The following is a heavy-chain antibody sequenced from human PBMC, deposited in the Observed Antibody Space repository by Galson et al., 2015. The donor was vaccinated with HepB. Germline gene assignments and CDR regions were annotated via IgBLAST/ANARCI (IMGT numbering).Heavy chain of an antibody. CDR3: ARGDSGDSYYMDV. J-gene: IGHJ6*03. V-gene: IGHV4-34*01. CDR2: INHSGIT. CDR1: GGSFSGFF. Sequence: ETLSLTCAVNGGSFSGFFWAWIRQPPGKGLEWIGEINHSGITNYNPSLKSRVTISVDTSKSQFSLKLNSVTAADTAVYFCARGDSGDSYYMDVWGKGTTVTVSS. D-gene: IGHD4-17*01.